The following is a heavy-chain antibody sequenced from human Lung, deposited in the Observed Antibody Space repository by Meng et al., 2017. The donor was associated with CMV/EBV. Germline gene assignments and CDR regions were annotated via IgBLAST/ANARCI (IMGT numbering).Heavy chain of an antibody. D-gene: IGHD4-17*01. Sequence: GSLRLSCTVSGTSISSSTYYWGWIRQPPGKGLVWIGSVSYSGRTYYNPTLKSRVTISVDTSKNQLSLRLSSVTAADTAVYYCAREGGKGDYSDYRIYYGMDFWGQGNTVNVSS. V-gene: IGHV4-39*07. CDR3: AREGGKGDYSDYRIYYGMDF. J-gene: IGHJ6*01. CDR1: GTSISSSTYY. CDR2: VSYSGRT.